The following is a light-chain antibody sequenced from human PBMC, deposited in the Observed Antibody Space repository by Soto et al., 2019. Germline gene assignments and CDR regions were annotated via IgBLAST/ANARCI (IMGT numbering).Light chain of an antibody. CDR3: QQYNDHSPTWT. CDR1: QSIGYW. CDR2: DAS. J-gene: IGKJ1*01. V-gene: IGKV1-5*01. Sequence: DIQMAQSPSTLSASVGERVTVTCRASQSIGYWLAWYQQKPGKAPNLLIYDASTLRSGVPSRFTASGSGTEFTLTISSLQPDDFATYYCQQYNDHSPTWTFGQGTKVDIK.